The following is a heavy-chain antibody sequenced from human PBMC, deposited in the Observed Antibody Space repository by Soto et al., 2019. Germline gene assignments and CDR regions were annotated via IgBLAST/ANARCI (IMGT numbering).Heavy chain of an antibody. Sequence: HPGGSLRLSCAASGFTLGSYGMRWVRQAPGKGLEWVAVISYDGSNKYYADSVKGRFTISRDNSKNTLYLQMNSLRAEDTAVYYCANDECDYTDYIEIYYWGQRNPVTVSS. CDR2: ISYDGSNK. CDR1: GFTLGSYG. D-gene: IGHD3-16*01. J-gene: IGHJ4*01. V-gene: IGHV3-30*18. CDR3: ANDECDYTDYIEIYY.